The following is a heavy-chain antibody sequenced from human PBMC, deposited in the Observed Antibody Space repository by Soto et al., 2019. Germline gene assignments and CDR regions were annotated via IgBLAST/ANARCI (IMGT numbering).Heavy chain of an antibody. CDR1: GFIFSGNG. V-gene: IGHV3-33*01. J-gene: IGHJ4*02. CDR3: ARDMNDNAYFD. D-gene: IGHD3-16*01. CDR2: IWFDGSQQ. Sequence: QVQLVESGGGVVQPGRSLRLSCAASGFIFSGNGMHWVRQAPGKGLEWVAMIWFDGSQQRYADSVQGRFIISRDNSKSRLDLEMNSLRVEDRAVYYCARDMNDNAYFDWGQGTLVTVSS.